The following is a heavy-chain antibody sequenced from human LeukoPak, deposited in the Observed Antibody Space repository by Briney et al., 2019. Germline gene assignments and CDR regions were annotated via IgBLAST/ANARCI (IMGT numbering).Heavy chain of an antibody. CDR1: GFTFDDYA. CDR2: ISWNSGSI. CDR3: AKDIELEPTAPDY. D-gene: IGHD1-1*01. V-gene: IGHV3-9*03. Sequence: PGGSLRLSCAASGFTFDDYAMHWVRQAPGKGLEWVSGISWNSGSIGYADSVKGRFTISRDNAKNSLYLQMNSLRAEDMALYYCAKDIELEPTAPDYWGQGTLVTVSS. J-gene: IGHJ4*02.